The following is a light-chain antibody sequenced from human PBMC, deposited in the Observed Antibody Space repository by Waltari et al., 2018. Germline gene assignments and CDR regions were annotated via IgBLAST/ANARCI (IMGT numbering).Light chain of an antibody. CDR1: SSDVGGYNY. Sequence: QSALTQPPSASGSPGQSVTIPCTGTSSDVGGYNYVSWYQQHPGKAPKLIIYEVSKLPSGFPDRFSGSKSGNTGSLTVSGLQAEDEADYYCSSYAGSNNLVFGGGTKLTVL. CDR2: EVS. CDR3: SSYAGSNNLV. V-gene: IGLV2-8*01. J-gene: IGLJ2*01.